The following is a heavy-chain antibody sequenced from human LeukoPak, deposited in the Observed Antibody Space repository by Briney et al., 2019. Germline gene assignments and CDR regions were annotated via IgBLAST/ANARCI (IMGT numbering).Heavy chain of an antibody. D-gene: IGHD5-24*01. CDR2: IYYSGST. CDR1: GGSVSSGSYY. Sequence: PSETLSLTCTVSGGSVSSGSYYWSWIRQPPGKRLEWIGYIYYSGSTNYNPSLKSRVTISVDTSKNQFSLKLSSVTAADTAVYYCARGAEPELEMATIYFDYWGQGTLVTVSS. V-gene: IGHV4-61*01. J-gene: IGHJ4*02. CDR3: ARGAEPELEMATIYFDY.